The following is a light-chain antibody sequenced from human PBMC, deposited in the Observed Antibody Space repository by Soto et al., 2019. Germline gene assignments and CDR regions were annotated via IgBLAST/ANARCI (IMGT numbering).Light chain of an antibody. J-gene: IGLJ2*01. CDR2: RDN. Sequence: SYELTQPLSVSVALGQTARITCGGNNIGNKNVHWYQQKPGQAPVVVIYRDNNRPSGIPERLSGSNSGNTATLTISRAQAGDEDDYYCQVWDSSAVVFGGGTKLTVL. CDR1: NIGNKN. V-gene: IGLV3-9*01. CDR3: QVWDSSAVV.